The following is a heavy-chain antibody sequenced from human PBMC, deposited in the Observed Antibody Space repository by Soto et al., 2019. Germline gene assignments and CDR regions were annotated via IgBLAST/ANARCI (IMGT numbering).Heavy chain of an antibody. V-gene: IGHV3-49*03. D-gene: IGHD3-10*01. CDR2: IRTKAYSGTA. J-gene: IGHJ4*02. Sequence: GGSLRLSCTASGFTFGDYAMSWFRQAPGKGLEWVGFIRTKAYSGTAEYAASVKGRFTMSRDDSKNIAYLQMNSLKTEDTAVYYCSRDRSGITMIRGVADYWGQGTLVTVSS. CDR3: SRDRSGITMIRGVADY. CDR1: GFTFGDYA.